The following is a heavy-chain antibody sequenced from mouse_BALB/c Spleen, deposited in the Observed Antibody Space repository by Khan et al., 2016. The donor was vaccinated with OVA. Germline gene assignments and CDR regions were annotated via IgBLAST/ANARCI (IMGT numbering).Heavy chain of an antibody. J-gene: IGHJ4*01. CDR3: ARDFHYYGSRGALDY. D-gene: IGHD1-1*01. CDR1: GYTLTSYS. V-gene: IGHV1-4*01. Sequence: ESGAELARPGASVKMSCKASGYTLTSYSMHWIKQRPGQGLEWIGNINPSNAYTNYNQKFKDKATLTADKSSSTAYMQLSSLTSEDSAVYYCARDFHYYGSRGALDYWGQGTSVTVSS. CDR2: INPSNAYT.